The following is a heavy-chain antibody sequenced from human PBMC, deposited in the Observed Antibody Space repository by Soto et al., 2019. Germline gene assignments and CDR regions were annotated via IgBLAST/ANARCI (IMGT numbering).Heavy chain of an antibody. CDR1: GGSISSSSYY. CDR2: IYYSGST. V-gene: IGHV4-39*02. Sequence: SETLSLTCTVSGGSISSSSYYWGWIRQPPGKGLEWIGSIYYSGSTSYNPSLKSRVTISVDTSKNHFSLRLTSVTAADTAVYYCARGSYYHTSGAFDYWGQGILVTVSS. J-gene: IGHJ4*02. CDR3: ARGSYYHTSGAFDY. D-gene: IGHD3-22*01.